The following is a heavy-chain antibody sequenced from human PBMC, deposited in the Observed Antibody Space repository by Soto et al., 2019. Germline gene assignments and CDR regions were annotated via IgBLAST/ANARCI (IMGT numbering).Heavy chain of an antibody. Sequence: SETLSLTCSVSDSSISGTGYSWGWIRQPPGKGLDWIGSVYYTGNTYYNPSLKSRVNISVDTSHNQFSLRLTSVTAADTAVYYCARHRGTGIIRYFDWLPANDFDYWGQGTLVTVSS. J-gene: IGHJ4*02. V-gene: IGHV4-39*01. CDR1: DSSISGTGYS. CDR2: VYYTGNT. CDR3: ARHRGTGIIRYFDWLPANDFDY. D-gene: IGHD3-9*01.